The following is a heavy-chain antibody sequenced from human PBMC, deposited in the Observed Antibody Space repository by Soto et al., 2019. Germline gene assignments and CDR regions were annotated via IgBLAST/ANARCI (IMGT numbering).Heavy chain of an antibody. CDR1: KLTYSDYG. V-gene: IGHV3-23*01. CDR2: ISGSGDNT. Sequence: GGPMIVSYKASKLTYSDYGMTLVRKTPGKGLEWVASISGSGDNTYYADSVKGRFAISRDNSKSTLYLQMNSLRGDDAAIYYCATDPNFYDDSAYFTSRWFDNWGQGTQVTVSS. D-gene: IGHD3-22*01. J-gene: IGHJ4*02. CDR3: ATDPNFYDDSAYFTSRWFDN.